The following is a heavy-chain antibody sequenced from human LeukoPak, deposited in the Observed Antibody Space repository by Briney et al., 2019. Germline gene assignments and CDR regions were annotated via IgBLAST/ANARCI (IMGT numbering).Heavy chain of an antibody. CDR1: GGTFSSYA. D-gene: IGHD3-10*01. CDR3: ARDGSYYYGSGSFLDY. J-gene: IGHJ4*02. Sequence: SVKVSCKASGGTFSSYAISWVRQAPGQGLEWMGRIIPILGIANYAQKFQGRVTITADKSTSTAYMELSSLRSEDTAVYYCARDGSYYYGSGSFLDYWGQGTLVTVSS. V-gene: IGHV1-69*04. CDR2: IIPILGIA.